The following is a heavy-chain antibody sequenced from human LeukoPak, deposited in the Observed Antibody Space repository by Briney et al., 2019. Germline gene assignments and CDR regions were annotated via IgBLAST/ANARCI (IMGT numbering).Heavy chain of an antibody. CDR2: ISGSGGST. Sequence: GGSLRLSCAASGFTFSSYAMSGVRQAPGKGLEWVSAISGSGGSTYYADSVKGRFTISRDNSKNTLYLQMNSLRAEDTAVYYCAREEAASSSSGFDYWGQGTLVTVSS. V-gene: IGHV3-23*01. CDR1: GFTFSSYA. J-gene: IGHJ4*02. CDR3: AREEAASSSSGFDY. D-gene: IGHD6-6*01.